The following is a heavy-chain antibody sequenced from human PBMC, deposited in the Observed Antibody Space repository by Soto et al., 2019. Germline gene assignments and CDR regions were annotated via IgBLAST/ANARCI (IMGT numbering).Heavy chain of an antibody. Sequence: GGSLRLSCAASGFTFSSYAMSWVRQAPGKGLEWVSAISGSGGSTYYADSVKGRFTISRDNSKNTLYLQMNSLRAEDTAVYYCAKDAQIVVVPATATRFDPWGQGTLVTVSS. CDR1: GFTFSSYA. J-gene: IGHJ5*02. CDR2: ISGSGGST. CDR3: AKDAQIVVVPATATRFDP. D-gene: IGHD2-2*01. V-gene: IGHV3-23*01.